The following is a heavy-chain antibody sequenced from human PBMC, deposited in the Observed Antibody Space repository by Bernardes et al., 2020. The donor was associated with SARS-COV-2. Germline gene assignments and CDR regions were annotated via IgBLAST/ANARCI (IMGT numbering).Heavy chain of an antibody. Sequence: ASVKVSCKVSGYTLTELSMHWVRQAPGKGLEWMGGFDPEDGETIYAQKFQGRVTMTEDTSTDTAYMELSRLTSDDTAVYYCARGVAAPADAFDIWGQGTMVTVSS. J-gene: IGHJ3*02. D-gene: IGHD6-13*01. CDR1: GYTLTELS. CDR2: FDPEDGET. V-gene: IGHV1-24*01. CDR3: ARGVAAPADAFDI.